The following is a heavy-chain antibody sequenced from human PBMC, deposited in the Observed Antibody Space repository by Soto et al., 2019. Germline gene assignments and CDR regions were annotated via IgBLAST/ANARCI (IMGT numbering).Heavy chain of an antibody. CDR3: ARGRTLTGSDLSRRDFLDS. CDR2: IFDGGAT. D-gene: IGHD3-9*01. J-gene: IGHJ5*01. CDR1: GISISGFDYY. V-gene: IGHV4-30-4*01. Sequence: QVHLQESGPGLVKPSQTLSLTCTVSGISISGFDYYWYWISQPPGKGLEWIGQIFDGGATHYNPSLKTPPTISVDMSENQVSLKLPSVTAADTGVYFCARGRTLTGSDLSRRDFLDSWGQGTLVTVSS.